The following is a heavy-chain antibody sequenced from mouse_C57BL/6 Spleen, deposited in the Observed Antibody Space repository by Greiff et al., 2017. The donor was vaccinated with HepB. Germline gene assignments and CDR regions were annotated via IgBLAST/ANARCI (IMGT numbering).Heavy chain of an antibody. J-gene: IGHJ2*01. CDR2: IDPSDSYT. V-gene: IGHV1-50*01. Sequence: QVHVKQPGAELVKPGASVKLSCKASGYTFTSYWMQWVKQRPGQGLEWIGEIDPSDSYTNYNQKFKGKATLTVDTSSSTAYMQLSSLTSEDSAVYYCARRTIGYYYGSSYVGFDYWGQGTTLTVSS. CDR3: ARRTIGYYYGSSYVGFDY. D-gene: IGHD1-1*01. CDR1: GYTFTSYW.